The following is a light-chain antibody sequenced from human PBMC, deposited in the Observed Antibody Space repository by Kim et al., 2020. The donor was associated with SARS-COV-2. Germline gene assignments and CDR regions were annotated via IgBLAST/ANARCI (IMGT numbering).Light chain of an antibody. Sequence: SYELTQPPSVSVSPGKTARITCGGNKIGSKSVHWYQQKPGQAPVLVIYYDSDRPSGIPERFSGSNSGNTATLTISRGEAGDEADYYCQGWDSSSDHWVFGGGTQLTVL. CDR1: KIGSKS. J-gene: IGLJ3*02. CDR2: YDS. V-gene: IGLV3-21*04. CDR3: QGWDSSSDHWV.